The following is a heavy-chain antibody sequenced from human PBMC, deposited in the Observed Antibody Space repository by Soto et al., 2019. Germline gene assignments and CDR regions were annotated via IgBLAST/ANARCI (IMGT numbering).Heavy chain of an antibody. CDR3: ARPSTPGIAVAGTWDDAFDI. CDR2: IYYSGST. Sequence: PSATLSLTCPLTRGSIDSSSFYWGWNRWPPGMGLECIGSIYYSGSTYYNPSLKSRVTISVDTSKNQFSLKLSSVTAADTAVYYCARPSTPGIAVAGTWDDAFDIWGQGTMVT. J-gene: IGHJ3*02. CDR1: RGSIDSSSFY. V-gene: IGHV4-39*01. D-gene: IGHD6-19*01.